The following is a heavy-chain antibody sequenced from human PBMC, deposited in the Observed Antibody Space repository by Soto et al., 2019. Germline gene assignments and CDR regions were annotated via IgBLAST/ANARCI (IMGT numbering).Heavy chain of an antibody. V-gene: IGHV4-59*08. CDR1: GGSISDYY. CDR3: ARQAID. J-gene: IGHJ4*02. Sequence: QVQLQESGPGMVKPSETLSLTCTVSGGSISDYYWSWFRQAPGKGLDCIGYVAYSGTTNYNPSLQSRVTMSVDTSKNQFSLKLSYVTAADTSVYYCARQAIDWGQGTLVTGSS. CDR2: VAYSGTT.